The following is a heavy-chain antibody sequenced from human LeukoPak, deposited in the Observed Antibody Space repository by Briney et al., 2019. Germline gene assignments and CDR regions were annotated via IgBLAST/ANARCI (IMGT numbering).Heavy chain of an antibody. D-gene: IGHD2-2*02. Sequence: PSETLSLTCAVYGGSFSGYYWSWIRQPPGKGLEWIGEINHGGSTNYNPSLKSRVTISVDTSKNQFSLKLSSVTAADTAVYYCARVALSPYCSSTSCYKGGYYYYYYMDVWGKGTTVTVSS. CDR2: INHGGST. J-gene: IGHJ6*03. V-gene: IGHV4-34*01. CDR3: ARVALSPYCSSTSCYKGGYYYYYYMDV. CDR1: GGSFSGYY.